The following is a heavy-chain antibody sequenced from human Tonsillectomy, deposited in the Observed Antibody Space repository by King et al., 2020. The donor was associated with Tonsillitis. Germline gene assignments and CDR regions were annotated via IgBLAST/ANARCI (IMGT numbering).Heavy chain of an antibody. D-gene: IGHD3-10*01. Sequence: VQLVESGGSLVQPGGSLRLSCAASGFTFSSYWMTWVRQAPGKGLEWVANIKRDESEKHYVDSVKGRFTISRDNAKNSLFLQMNSLRAEDTAVYYCARDHTYYDSGSSYYDAFDIWGQGTVVTVSS. J-gene: IGHJ3*02. CDR1: GFTFSSYW. CDR2: IKRDESEK. V-gene: IGHV3-7*03. CDR3: ARDHTYYDSGSSYYDAFDI.